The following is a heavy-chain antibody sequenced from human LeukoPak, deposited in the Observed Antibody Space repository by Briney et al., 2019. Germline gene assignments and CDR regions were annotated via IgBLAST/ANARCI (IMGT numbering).Heavy chain of an antibody. Sequence: ASVKVSCKASGYTFTSYYMHWVRQAPGQGLEWMGIINPSGGSTSYAQKFQGRVTMTRDTSTSKVYMELSSLRSEDTAVYYCARDGIVPEDLYYYGMDVWGQGTTVTVSS. D-gene: IGHD2-8*01. CDR1: GYTFTSYY. CDR3: ARDGIVPEDLYYYGMDV. V-gene: IGHV1-46*01. J-gene: IGHJ6*02. CDR2: INPSGGST.